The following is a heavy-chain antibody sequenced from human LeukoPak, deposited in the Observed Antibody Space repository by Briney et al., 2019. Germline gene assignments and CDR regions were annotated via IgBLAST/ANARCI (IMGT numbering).Heavy chain of an antibody. Sequence: GGSLRLSCAASGFTFSDYYMSWIRQAPGKGLEWVSAISGSGGSTYYADSVKGRFTISRDNSKNTLYLQMNSLRAEDTAVYYCAKDIAYYYDSSGYYHDYWGQGTLVTVSS. V-gene: IGHV3-23*01. CDR2: ISGSGGST. CDR3: AKDIAYYYDSSGYYHDY. CDR1: GFTFSDYY. D-gene: IGHD3-22*01. J-gene: IGHJ4*02.